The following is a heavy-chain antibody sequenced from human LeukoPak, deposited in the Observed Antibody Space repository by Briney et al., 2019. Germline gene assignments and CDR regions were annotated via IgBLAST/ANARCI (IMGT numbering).Heavy chain of an antibody. CDR1: GFPFTSSP. Sequence: GGSLRLSCAASGFPFTSSPMTWVRQAPGKGLEWVAVIDGTGGDTYYAGSVRGRFTISRDNSKNTLYLQMNSLRVEDTALYYCARIGVYWGQGTLVAVSS. J-gene: IGHJ4*02. D-gene: IGHD2/OR15-2a*01. V-gene: IGHV3-23*01. CDR2: IDGTGGDT. CDR3: ARIGVY.